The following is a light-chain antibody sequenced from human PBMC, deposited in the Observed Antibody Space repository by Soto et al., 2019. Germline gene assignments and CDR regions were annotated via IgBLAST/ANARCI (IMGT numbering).Light chain of an antibody. CDR1: QSVSSY. Sequence: EIVLTQSPATLSLSPGERATLSCRASQSVSSYLAWYQQKPGQAPRLLIYDASNRATGIPVRFSGSGSGTDFTLTISGLEPEDFAVYYCQQRSNWPPITFGQGTRREIK. CDR3: QQRSNWPPIT. V-gene: IGKV3-11*01. J-gene: IGKJ5*01. CDR2: DAS.